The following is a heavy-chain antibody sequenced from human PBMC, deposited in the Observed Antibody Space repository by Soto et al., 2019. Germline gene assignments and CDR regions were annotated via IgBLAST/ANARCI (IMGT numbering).Heavy chain of an antibody. CDR3: ATSFRYFDN. Sequence: PGGSLRLSCAASGFTFSSFGMHWVRQAPGKGLEWVSLIWYDGSKKSYVDSVKGRFFISRDNSKNTVTLQMNNLTLDDTAVYYCATSFRYFDNWGQGTRVTVSS. CDR1: GFTFSSFG. D-gene: IGHD3-9*01. J-gene: IGHJ4*02. V-gene: IGHV3-33*01. CDR2: IWYDGSKK.